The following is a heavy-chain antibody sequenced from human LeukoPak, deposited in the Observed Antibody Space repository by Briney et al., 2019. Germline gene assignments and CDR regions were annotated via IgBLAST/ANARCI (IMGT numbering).Heavy chain of an antibody. Sequence: GRSLRLSCAASGFTFSSYSMNWVRQAPGKGLEWVSSISSSSSYIYYADSVKGRFTISRDNAKNSLYLQMNSLRAEDTAVYYCARDGNLWFGEYIDYWGQGTLVTVSS. CDR1: GFTFSSYS. D-gene: IGHD3-10*01. CDR3: ARDGNLWFGEYIDY. V-gene: IGHV3-21*01. J-gene: IGHJ4*02. CDR2: ISSSSSYI.